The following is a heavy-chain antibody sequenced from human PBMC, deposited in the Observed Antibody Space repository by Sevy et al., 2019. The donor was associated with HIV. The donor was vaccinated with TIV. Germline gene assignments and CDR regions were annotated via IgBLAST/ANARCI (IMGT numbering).Heavy chain of an antibody. V-gene: IGHV3-66*01. J-gene: IGHJ4*02. Sequence: GGSLRLSCAASGFPVSSNYMSWVRQAPGKGLEWVSVIYSDGSTYHADSVKGRFTISRDNSKNTHYLKMNSLRVEDTAVYYCARGKSGYGYGLDYWGQGTLVTVSS. D-gene: IGHD5-18*01. CDR1: GFPVSSNY. CDR3: ARGKSGYGYGLDY. CDR2: IYSDGST.